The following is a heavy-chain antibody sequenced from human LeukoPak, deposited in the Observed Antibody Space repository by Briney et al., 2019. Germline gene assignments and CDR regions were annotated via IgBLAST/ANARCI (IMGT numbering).Heavy chain of an antibody. CDR2: ISGSGGST. J-gene: IGHJ4*02. CDR3: AERRDFWSGYDY. D-gene: IGHD3-3*01. Sequence: GGSLRLSCAASGFTFSSYAMSWVRQAPGKGLEWVSAISGSGGSTYYADSVKGRFTISRDNSKHTLYLQMNSLRAEDTAVYYCAERRDFWSGYDYWGQGTLVTVSS. V-gene: IGHV3-23*01. CDR1: GFTFSSYA.